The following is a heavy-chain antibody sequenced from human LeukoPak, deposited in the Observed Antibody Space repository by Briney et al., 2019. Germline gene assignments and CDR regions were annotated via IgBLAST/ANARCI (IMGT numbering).Heavy chain of an antibody. CDR1: GGSISSYY. CDR3: ARDGYYYDSSGYYRFDY. V-gene: IGHV4-4*07. Sequence: SETLSLTCTVSGGSISSYYWSWIRQPAGKGLEWIGRIYTSGSTNYNPSLKSRVTMSVDTSKNQFSLKLSSVTAADTAVYYCARDGYYYDSSGYYRFDYWGKGTTVTISS. J-gene: IGHJ4*03. D-gene: IGHD3-22*01. CDR2: IYTSGST.